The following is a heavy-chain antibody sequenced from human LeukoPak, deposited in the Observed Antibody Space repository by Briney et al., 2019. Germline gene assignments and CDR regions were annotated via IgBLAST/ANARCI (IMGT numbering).Heavy chain of an antibody. D-gene: IGHD6-19*01. CDR3: ARETYSSGWFDY. V-gene: IGHV3-7*05. CDR1: GFXFSSYW. Sequence: GGSLRLSCAASGFXFSSYWMSWVRQAPGKGLEWVANIKQDGSEKYYVDSVKGRFTISRDNAKNSLYLQMNSLRADDTAVYYCARETYSSGWFDYWGQGTLVTVSS. J-gene: IGHJ4*02. CDR2: IKQDGSEK.